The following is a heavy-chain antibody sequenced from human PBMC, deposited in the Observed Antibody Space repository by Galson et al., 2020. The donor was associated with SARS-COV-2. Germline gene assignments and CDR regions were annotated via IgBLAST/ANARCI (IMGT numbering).Heavy chain of an antibody. V-gene: IGHV3-30*04. CDR3: ASEGLTPVNVAFEG. J-gene: IGHJ3*01. D-gene: IGHD3-22*01. Sequence: GESPKISCAASGFNFSSYAMPWVRQAPGKGPEWVAVISYDGSNKYYADSVKGRFTISREHSKNTLYLQMNSLSAEDPAVYYCASEGLTPVNVAFEGSGQGTMVTVSS. CDR1: GFNFSSYA. CDR2: ISYDGSNK.